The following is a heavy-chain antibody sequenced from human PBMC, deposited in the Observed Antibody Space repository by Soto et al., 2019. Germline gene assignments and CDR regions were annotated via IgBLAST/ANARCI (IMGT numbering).Heavy chain of an antibody. Sequence: SETLSLTCSIYSGSFSGYYWSWIRQPPGRGLEWIGEISQSGNTNYSPSLKSRVSISIDTSKKQFSLNLASVSAADTAVYYCARAPKVSGSSQTRPDFWGQGTLVTVS. V-gene: IGHV4-34*01. D-gene: IGHD6-6*01. CDR3: ARAPKVSGSSQTRPDF. CDR1: SGSFSGYY. CDR2: ISQSGNT. J-gene: IGHJ4*02.